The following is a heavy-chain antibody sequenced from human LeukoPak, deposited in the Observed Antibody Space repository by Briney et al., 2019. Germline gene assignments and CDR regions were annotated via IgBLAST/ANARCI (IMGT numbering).Heavy chain of an antibody. CDR2: INPNCGGT. D-gene: IGHD6-19*01. J-gene: IGHJ4*02. CDR1: GYTFTGDY. V-gene: IGHV1-2*02. Sequence: VASVKVSCKASGYTFTGDYMHWVRQAPGQGLEWMGWINPNCGGTNYAQKFQGRVTMTRDTSISTAYMELSRLRSDDTAVYYCARSIAVAGTVADYWGQGTLVTVSS. CDR3: ARSIAVAGTVADY.